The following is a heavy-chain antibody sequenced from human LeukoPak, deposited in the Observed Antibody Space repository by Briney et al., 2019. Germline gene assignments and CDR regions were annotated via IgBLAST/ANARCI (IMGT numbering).Heavy chain of an antibody. V-gene: IGHV4-34*01. D-gene: IGHD3-16*02. CDR3: ARGFYYVWGSYRYFDY. J-gene: IGHJ4*02. Sequence: SETLSLTCTVSGGSFSGYYWSWIRQPPGKGLEWIGEINHSGSTNYNPSLKSRVTISVDTSKNQFSLKLSSVTAADTAVYYCARGFYYVWGSYRYFDYWGQGTLVTVSS. CDR1: GGSFSGYY. CDR2: INHSGST.